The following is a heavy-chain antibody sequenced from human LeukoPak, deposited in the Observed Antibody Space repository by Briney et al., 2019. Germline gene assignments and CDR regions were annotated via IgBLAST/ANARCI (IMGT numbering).Heavy chain of an antibody. J-gene: IGHJ4*02. CDR1: GFTFSSYA. D-gene: IGHD1-1*01. CDR2: ISGSGGST. Sequence: PGGSLRLSCAASGFTFSSYAMSWVRQTPGKGLEWVSAISGSGGSTYYTDSVKGRFTISRDNPRNALFLQMNSLRAEDTAVYYCAKSYWNEYYFDYWGQGTLVTVSS. V-gene: IGHV3-23*01. CDR3: AKSYWNEYYFDY.